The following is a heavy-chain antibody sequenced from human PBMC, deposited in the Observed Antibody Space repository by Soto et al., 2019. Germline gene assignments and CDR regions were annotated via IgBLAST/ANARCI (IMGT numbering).Heavy chain of an antibody. CDR3: AKVLGYCSSTSCSREAYYYYGMDV. CDR1: GFTFSSYG. D-gene: IGHD2-2*01. V-gene: IGHV3-30*18. J-gene: IGHJ6*02. CDR2: ISYDGSNK. Sequence: QVQLVESGGGVVHPGRSLRLSCAASGFTFSSYGMHWVRQAPGKGLEWVAVISYDGSNKYNADSVKGRFTITRDNSKNTLYLQMNNLRAEDTAVYHCAKVLGYCSSTSCSREAYYYYGMDVWGQGTTVTVSS.